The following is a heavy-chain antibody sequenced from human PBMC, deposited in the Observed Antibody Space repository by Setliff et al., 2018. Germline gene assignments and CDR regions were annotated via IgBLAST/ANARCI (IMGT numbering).Heavy chain of an antibody. V-gene: IGHV1-18*01. Sequence: RASVKVSCKASGYTFTSYGISWVRQAPGQGLEWMGWISAYNGNTNYAQKLQGRVTMTTDTSTSTAYMELRSLRSDDTVVYYCASDGQGNYNFWSGSYYYYGMDVWGQGTTVTVSS. CDR3: ASDGQGNYNFWSGSYYYYGMDV. CDR1: GYTFTSYG. D-gene: IGHD3-3*01. CDR2: ISAYNGNT. J-gene: IGHJ6*02.